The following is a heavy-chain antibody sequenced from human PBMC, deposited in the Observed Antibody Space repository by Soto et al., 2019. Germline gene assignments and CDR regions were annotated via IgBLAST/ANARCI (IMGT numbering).Heavy chain of an antibody. CDR1: GFTFSSYA. CDR3: ASAGIGWYEKFDT. CDR2: ISGSGGST. V-gene: IGHV3-23*01. D-gene: IGHD6-19*01. J-gene: IGHJ5*02. Sequence: GGSLRLSCAASGFTFSSYAMSWVRQAPGKGLEWVSAISGSGGSTYYADSVKGRFTISRDNSKNTLYLQMNSLRAEDTAVYYCASAGIGWYEKFDTWGPGTLVTVSS.